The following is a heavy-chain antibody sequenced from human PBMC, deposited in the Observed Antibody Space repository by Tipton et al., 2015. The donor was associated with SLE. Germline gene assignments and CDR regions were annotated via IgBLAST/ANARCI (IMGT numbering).Heavy chain of an antibody. CDR2: TREKAYAGRT. J-gene: IGHJ6*03. V-gene: IGHV3-49*03. Sequence: RSLRLSCVASGFTFGGYVISWIRQAPGKGLEWVGITREKAYAGRTEYAASVKGRLTISRDESKSIAYLQMNSLKTEDTAVYYCARGSLHFGETFHLYMDVWGKGTTVIVSS. CDR3: ARGSLHFGETFHLYMDV. CDR1: GFTFGGYV. D-gene: IGHD3-10*01.